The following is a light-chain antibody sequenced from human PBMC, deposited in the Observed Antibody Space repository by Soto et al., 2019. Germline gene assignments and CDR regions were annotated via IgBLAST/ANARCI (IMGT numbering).Light chain of an antibody. CDR1: SNDVGAYNY. V-gene: IGLV2-8*01. J-gene: IGLJ1*01. Sequence: QSALTQPPSASGSPGQSVTISCTGISNDVGAYNYVSWYQQHPGKAPKVMIYEVNKRPSGVPDRFSGSKSGNTASLTVSGLQAEDEADYYCSSFAVSNSFVFGTGTKLTVL. CDR2: EVN. CDR3: SSFAVSNSFV.